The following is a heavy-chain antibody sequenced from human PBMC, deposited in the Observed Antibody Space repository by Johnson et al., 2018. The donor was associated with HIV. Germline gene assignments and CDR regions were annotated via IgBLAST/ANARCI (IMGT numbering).Heavy chain of an antibody. Sequence: VQLVESGGGLVKPGGSLRLSCAASGFIFNNAWMSWVRQAPGKGLEWVAVISYDGSNKYYADSVKGRFTISRDNSKNTLYLQMNSLRAEDTAVYYCARAHPLVADAFDIWGQGTMVTVSS. D-gene: IGHD2-2*01. CDR2: ISYDGSNK. V-gene: IGHV3-30*03. CDR3: ARAHPLVADAFDI. CDR1: GFIFNNAW. J-gene: IGHJ3*02.